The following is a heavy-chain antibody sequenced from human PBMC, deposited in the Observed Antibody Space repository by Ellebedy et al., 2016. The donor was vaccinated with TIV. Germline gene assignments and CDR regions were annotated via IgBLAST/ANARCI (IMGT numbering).Heavy chain of an antibody. Sequence: GESLKISXAASGFTFSDYYMSWIRQAPGKGLEWVSYISSSGSTIYYADSVKGRFTISRDNAKNSLYLQMNSLRAEDTAVYYCARGLRYFDWLSDPWGQGTLVTVSS. V-gene: IGHV3-11*01. CDR3: ARGLRYFDWLSDP. CDR1: GFTFSDYY. CDR2: ISSSGSTI. J-gene: IGHJ5*02. D-gene: IGHD3-9*01.